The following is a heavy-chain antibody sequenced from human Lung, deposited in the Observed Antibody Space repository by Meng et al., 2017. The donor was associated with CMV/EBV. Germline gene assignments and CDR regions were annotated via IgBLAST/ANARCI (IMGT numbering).Heavy chain of an antibody. J-gene: IGHJ5*02. CDR1: GFTFSSYS. CDR2: ISSSRSYI. Sequence: GFTFSSYSMGWVRQAPRKGLGWVSSISSSRSYIYYASSVKGRFTISRDNAKNSLYLQMNSLRAEDTAVYYCARAAAAAGPHYNWFDPWGQGTLVTVSS. D-gene: IGHD6-13*01. CDR3: ARAAAAAGPHYNWFDP. V-gene: IGHV3-21*01.